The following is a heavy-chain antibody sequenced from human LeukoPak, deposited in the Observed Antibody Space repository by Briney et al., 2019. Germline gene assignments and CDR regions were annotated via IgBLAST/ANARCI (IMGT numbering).Heavy chain of an antibody. D-gene: IGHD6-13*01. J-gene: IGHJ4*02. CDR2: ISSSSSTI. CDR1: GFTFSSYS. V-gene: IGHV3-48*01. CDR3: ARDRAAVDY. Sequence: HAGGSLRLSCAASGFTFSSYSMNWVRQAPGEGLEWVSYISSSSSTIYYADSVKGRFTISRDNAKNSLYLQMNSLRAEDTAVYYCARDRAAVDYWGQGTLVTVSS.